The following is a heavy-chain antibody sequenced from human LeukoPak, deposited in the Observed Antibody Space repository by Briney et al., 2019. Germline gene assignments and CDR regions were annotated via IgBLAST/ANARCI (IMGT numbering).Heavy chain of an antibody. V-gene: IGHV3-53*01. CDR2: IYSGGST. Sequence: GGSLRLSCAASGFTVSSNYMSWVRQAPGKGLEWVSIIYSGGSTFYADSVKGRFTISRDNAKNSLYLQMNSLRAEDTAVYYCARGGAYYYYMDVWGKGTTVTVSS. D-gene: IGHD4/OR15-4a*01. CDR3: ARGGAYYYYMDV. J-gene: IGHJ6*03. CDR1: GFTVSSNY.